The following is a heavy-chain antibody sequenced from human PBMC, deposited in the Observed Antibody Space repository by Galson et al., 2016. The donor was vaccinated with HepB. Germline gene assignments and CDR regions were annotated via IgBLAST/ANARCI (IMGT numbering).Heavy chain of an antibody. CDR3: AKDIGYCSGGTCPNDAFDI. D-gene: IGHD2-15*01. CDR1: GFTFSSYG. V-gene: IGHV3-33*06. J-gene: IGHJ3*02. Sequence: SLRLSCAASGFTFSSYGIHWVRQAPGKGLEWVELIWYDGTNEYYADSVKGRFTISRGNFKTTLYLQMNSLRAEDTAVYYCAKDIGYCSGGTCPNDAFDIWDQGTMVTVAS. CDR2: IWYDGTNE.